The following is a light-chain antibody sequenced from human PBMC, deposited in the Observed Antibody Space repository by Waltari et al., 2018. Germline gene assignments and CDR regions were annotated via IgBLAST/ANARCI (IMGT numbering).Light chain of an antibody. CDR1: ILGNKY. Sequence: SYELTQPPSVSVSPGQTASITCSGDILGNKYASWYQQKPGQSPLLVIYQDTKRPSGHPERFSGSKSANAAALTITGTQAMDEADYYCQALGTGAWVFGGGTKLTGL. V-gene: IGLV3-1*01. CDR2: QDT. J-gene: IGLJ3*02. CDR3: QALGTGAWV.